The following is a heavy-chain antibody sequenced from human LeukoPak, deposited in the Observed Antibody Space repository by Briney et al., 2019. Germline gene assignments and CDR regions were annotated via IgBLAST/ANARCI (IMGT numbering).Heavy chain of an antibody. J-gene: IGHJ6*02. CDR3: ARSGQWLNFYYYYYGMDV. V-gene: IGHV1-2*02. CDR2: INPNSDGT. Sequence: ASVKVSCKASGYTFTGYYMHWVRQAPGQGLEWMGWINPNSDGTNYAQKFQGRVTMTTDTSTSTAYMELRSLRSDDTAVYYCARSGQWLNFYYYYYGMDVWGQGTTVTVSS. CDR1: GYTFTGYY. D-gene: IGHD6-19*01.